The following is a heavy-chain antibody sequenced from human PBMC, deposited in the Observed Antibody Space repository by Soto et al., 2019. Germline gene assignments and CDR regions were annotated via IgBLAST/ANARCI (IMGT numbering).Heavy chain of an antibody. Sequence: SETLSLTCTVSGGSISSYYWSWIRQPPGKGLEWIGYIYYSGSTNYNPSLKSRVTISVDTSKNQFSLKLSSVTAADTAVYYCASTRFEEYGGYSFGPGSYYYGMDVWSQGTTVTVSS. D-gene: IGHD5-18*01. CDR1: GGSISSYY. J-gene: IGHJ6*02. CDR2: IYYSGST. CDR3: ASTRFEEYGGYSFGPGSYYYGMDV. V-gene: IGHV4-59*01.